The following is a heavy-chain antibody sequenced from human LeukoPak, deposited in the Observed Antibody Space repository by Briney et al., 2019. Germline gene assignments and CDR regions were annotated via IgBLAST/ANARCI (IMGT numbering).Heavy chain of an antibody. J-gene: IGHJ6*03. Sequence: SETLSLTCTVSGASISSYYWSWIRQPPGKGLEWIGEINHSGSTNYNPSLKSRVTISVDTSKNQFSLKLSSVTAADTAVYYCARGKQYQLPTRRHYYYMDVWGKGTTVTVS. CDR3: ARGKQYQLPTRRHYYYMDV. CDR2: INHSGST. D-gene: IGHD2-2*01. V-gene: IGHV4-34*01. CDR1: GASISSYY.